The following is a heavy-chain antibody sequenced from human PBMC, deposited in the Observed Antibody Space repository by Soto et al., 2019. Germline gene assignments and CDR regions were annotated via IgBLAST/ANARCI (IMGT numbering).Heavy chain of an antibody. Sequence: ASVKVSCKASGGTFSSYTISWVRQAPGQGLEWMGRIIPILGIANYAQKFQGRVTITADKSTSTAYMELSSLRSEDTAVYYCARDIIGSGEYSGYDYFDYWGQGTLVTVSS. CDR2: IIPILGIA. V-gene: IGHV1-69*04. CDR1: GGTFSSYT. J-gene: IGHJ4*02. CDR3: ARDIIGSGEYSGYDYFDY. D-gene: IGHD5-12*01.